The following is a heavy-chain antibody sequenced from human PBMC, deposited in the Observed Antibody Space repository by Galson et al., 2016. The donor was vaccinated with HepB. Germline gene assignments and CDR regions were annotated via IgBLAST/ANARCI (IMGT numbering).Heavy chain of an antibody. J-gene: IGHJ1*01. CDR1: GFTFSNAW. CDR2: IKSKTHGGTT. CDR3: TTGFDGFQN. Sequence: SLRLSCAASGFTFSNAWMNWVRQAPGKGLEWVGRIKSKTHGGTTDYAVPVKGRFTISRDDSKNTLYLQMNSLKTEDTAVYYCTTGFDGFQNWGQGTLVTVSS. V-gene: IGHV3-15*07.